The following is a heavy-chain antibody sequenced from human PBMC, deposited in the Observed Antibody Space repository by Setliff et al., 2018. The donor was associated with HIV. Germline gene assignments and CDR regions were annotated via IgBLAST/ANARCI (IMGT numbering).Heavy chain of an antibody. D-gene: IGHD3-9*01. J-gene: IGHJ6*02. V-gene: IGHV4-59*11. CDR2: IYYSGIT. CDR1: GGSISSHY. CDR3: ARDRTDYNVLTGQNYYYYGMDV. Sequence: PSETLSLTCTVSGGSISSHYWSWIRQPPGKGLEWIGYIYYSGITNYNPSLKSRVTISVDTSKNQFSLKLSSVTAAETAVYYCARDRTDYNVLTGQNYYYYGMDVWGQGTTVTVSS.